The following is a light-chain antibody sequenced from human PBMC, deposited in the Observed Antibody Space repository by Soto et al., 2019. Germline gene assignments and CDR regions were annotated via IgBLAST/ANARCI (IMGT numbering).Light chain of an antibody. Sequence: QSVLTQSPSASASLGASVKLTCTLSSGHSSYALAWHQQQPEQGPRYLMKLSSDGRHRKGDGIPDRFSGSSSGAERYLTISSLQSEDEADYYCQTWDTGARVVFGGGTKLTVL. CDR2: LSSDGRH. J-gene: IGLJ2*01. V-gene: IGLV4-69*01. CDR1: SGHSSYA. CDR3: QTWDTGARVV.